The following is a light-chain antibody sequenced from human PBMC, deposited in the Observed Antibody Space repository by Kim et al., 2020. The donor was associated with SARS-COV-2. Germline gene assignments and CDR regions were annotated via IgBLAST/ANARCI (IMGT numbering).Light chain of an antibody. V-gene: IGKV1-27*01. CDR3: QKYNSALWT. CDR2: AAS. J-gene: IGKJ1*01. CDR1: QGISNY. Sequence: ASVGDSVTITCRASQGISNYLAWYQQKPGKVPKLLIYAASTLQSGVPSRFSGSGSGTDFTLTISSLQPEDVATYYCQKYNSALWTFGQGTKVDIK.